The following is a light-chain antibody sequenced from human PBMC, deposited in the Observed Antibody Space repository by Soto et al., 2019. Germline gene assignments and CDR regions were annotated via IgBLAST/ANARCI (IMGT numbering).Light chain of an antibody. J-gene: IGKJ4*01. CDR1: QSISSW. V-gene: IGKV1-5*03. CDR3: QQLNTYPVT. Sequence: DIQMTQSPATLSASVGDRVTITCRASQSISSWLAWYQHKPGKAPKLLIYKASSLQSGIPSRFSGSGSGTDFTDFTLSITSLQPEDFATYYCQQLNTYPVTFGGGTKVDIK. CDR2: KAS.